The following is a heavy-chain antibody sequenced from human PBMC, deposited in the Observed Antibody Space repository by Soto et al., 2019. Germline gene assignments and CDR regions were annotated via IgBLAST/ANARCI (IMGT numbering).Heavy chain of an antibody. CDR3: ARGVGYCSSTSCYTYYYYYGMDV. J-gene: IGHJ6*02. V-gene: IGHV4-59*12. D-gene: IGHD2-2*02. CDR1: GGSISRYY. Sequence: SQTLSLTCTVSGGSISRYYWSRIRQPPGKGLEWIGYIYYSGSTYYNPSLKSRVTISVDTSKNQFSLKLSSVTAADTAVYYCARGVGYCSSTSCYTYYYYYGMDVWGQGTTVTVSS. CDR2: IYYSGST.